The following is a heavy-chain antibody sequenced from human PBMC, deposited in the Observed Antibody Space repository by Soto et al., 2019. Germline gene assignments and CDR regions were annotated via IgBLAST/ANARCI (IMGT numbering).Heavy chain of an antibody. D-gene: IGHD6-13*01. J-gene: IGHJ6*02. Sequence: PVGSLRLSCAASGFTFSSYGMHWVRQAPGKGLEWVAVISYDGSNKYYADSVKGRFTISRDNSKNTLYLQMNSLRAEDTAVYYCAKTRSSSWDPHDYYYGMDVWGQGTTVTVSS. V-gene: IGHV3-30*18. CDR2: ISYDGSNK. CDR3: AKTRSSSWDPHDYYYGMDV. CDR1: GFTFSSYG.